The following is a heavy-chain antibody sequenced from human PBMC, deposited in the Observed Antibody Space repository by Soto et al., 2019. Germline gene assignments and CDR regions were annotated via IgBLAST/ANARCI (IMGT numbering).Heavy chain of an antibody. Sequence: GGSLRLSCAASGFTFSSYAMSWVRQAPGKGPEWVSAISGSGGSTYYADSVKGRFTISRDNSKNTLYLQMNSLRAEDTAVYYCAKETNGSGSYYGGMDVWGQGATVTVSS. J-gene: IGHJ6*02. CDR3: AKETNGSGSYYGGMDV. D-gene: IGHD3-10*01. V-gene: IGHV3-23*01. CDR1: GFTFSSYA. CDR2: ISGSGGST.